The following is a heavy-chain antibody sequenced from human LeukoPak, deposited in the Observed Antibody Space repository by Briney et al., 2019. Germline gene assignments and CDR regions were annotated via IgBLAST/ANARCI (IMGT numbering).Heavy chain of an antibody. CDR3: APIRYFDY. J-gene: IGHJ4*02. CDR1: GFTFSSYG. CDR2: ISYDGSNK. V-gene: IGHV3-30*03. Sequence: GSLRLSCAASGFTFSSYGMHWVRQAPGKGLEWVAVISYDGSNKYYADSVKGRFTISRDNSKNTLYLQMNSLRAEDTAVYYCAPIRYFDYWGQGTLVTVSS.